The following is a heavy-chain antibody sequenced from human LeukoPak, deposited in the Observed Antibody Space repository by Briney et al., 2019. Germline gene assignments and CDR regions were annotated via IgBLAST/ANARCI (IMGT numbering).Heavy chain of an antibody. CDR3: AAYGNTHY. V-gene: IGHV3-23*01. J-gene: IGHJ4*02. Sequence: GGSLRLSCAASGFTFSSYAMSWVRQAPGKGLEWVSAISGSGGSTYFADSVKGRFTISRDNAKNSLYLQMNGLRVEDTAVYYCAAYGNTHYWGQGTPVTVSS. CDR2: ISGSGGST. D-gene: IGHD1-14*01. CDR1: GFTFSSYA.